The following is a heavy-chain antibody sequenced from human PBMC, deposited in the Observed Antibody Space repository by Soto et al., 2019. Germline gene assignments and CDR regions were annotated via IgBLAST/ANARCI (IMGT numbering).Heavy chain of an antibody. Sequence: SETLSLTCAVYGGSFSGYYWIWIRQPPGKGLEWIGEINHSGSTNYNPSLKSRVTISVDTSKNQFSLKLSSVTAADTAVYYCARGKAPFDYWGQGTLVTVSS. J-gene: IGHJ4*02. CDR1: GGSFSGYY. CDR3: ARGKAPFDY. CDR2: INHSGST. V-gene: IGHV4-34*01.